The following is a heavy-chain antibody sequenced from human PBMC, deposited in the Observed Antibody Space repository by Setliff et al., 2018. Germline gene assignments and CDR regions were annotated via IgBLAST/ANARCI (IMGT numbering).Heavy chain of an antibody. J-gene: IGHJ4*02. CDR1: GYSISSGYY. Sequence: PSETLSLTCSVSGYSISSGYYWGWIRQPPGKGLEWIGSIYHNGNSYYNPSLKSRVTISIDTSKNQFSLTLNSVTAADTAVYYCVRDSSYYGPDYWGQGTLVTVSS. D-gene: IGHD1-26*01. CDR3: VRDSSYYGPDY. V-gene: IGHV4-38-2*02. CDR2: IYHNGNS.